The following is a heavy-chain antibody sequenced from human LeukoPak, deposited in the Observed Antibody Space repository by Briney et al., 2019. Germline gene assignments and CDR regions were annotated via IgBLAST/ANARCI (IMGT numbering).Heavy chain of an antibody. CDR3: ARNRVEMASPGARYYGMDV. Sequence: SGPALVKPTQTLTLTCTFSGFSLSTSGMCVSWIRQPPGKALEWLARIDWDDDKYYSTSLKTRLTISKDTSKNQVVLTMTNMDPVDTATYYCARNRVEMASPGARYYGMDVRGQGTTVTVSS. D-gene: IGHD2-15*01. J-gene: IGHJ6*02. CDR1: GFSLSTSGMC. CDR2: IDWDDDK. V-gene: IGHV2-70*11.